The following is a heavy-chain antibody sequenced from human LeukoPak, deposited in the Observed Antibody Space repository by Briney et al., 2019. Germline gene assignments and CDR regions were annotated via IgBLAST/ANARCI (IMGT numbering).Heavy chain of an antibody. Sequence: QTGGSLRLSCAASGFTFSSYGMHWVRQAPGKGLEWVAFIRYDGSNKYYADSVKGRFTIPRDNSKNTLYLQMNSLRAEDTAVYYCAKDRRGSTSMADYWGQGTLVTVSS. D-gene: IGHD2-2*01. J-gene: IGHJ4*02. CDR1: GFTFSSYG. CDR2: IRYDGSNK. V-gene: IGHV3-30*02. CDR3: AKDRRGSTSMADY.